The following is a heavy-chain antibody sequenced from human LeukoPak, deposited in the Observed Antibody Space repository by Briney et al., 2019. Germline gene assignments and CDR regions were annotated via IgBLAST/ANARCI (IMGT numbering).Heavy chain of an antibody. CDR3: ARTGYYYDSSGYYGHAFDI. J-gene: IGHJ3*02. CDR1: GFTFSSYA. CDR2: ISYDGSNK. D-gene: IGHD3-22*01. Sequence: GGSLRLSCAASGFTFSSYAMHWVRQAPGKGLEWVAVISYDGSNKYYADSVKGRFTISRDNSKNTLYLQMNSLRAEDTAVYYCARTGYYYDSSGYYGHAFDIWGQGTMVTVSS. V-gene: IGHV3-30*04.